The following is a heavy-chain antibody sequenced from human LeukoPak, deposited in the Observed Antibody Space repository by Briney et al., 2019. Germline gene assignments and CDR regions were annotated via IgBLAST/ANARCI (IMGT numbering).Heavy chain of an antibody. J-gene: IGHJ4*02. CDR1: GGSISSYY. Sequence: SETLSLTCTVSGGSISSYYWSWIRQPPGKGLEWIGYIYYSGSTNYNPSLKSRVTISVDTSKNQFSLKLSSVTAADTAVYYCARHHSYGDTGWVDYWGQGTLVTVS. CDR2: IYYSGST. D-gene: IGHD4-17*01. V-gene: IGHV4-59*08. CDR3: ARHHSYGDTGWVDY.